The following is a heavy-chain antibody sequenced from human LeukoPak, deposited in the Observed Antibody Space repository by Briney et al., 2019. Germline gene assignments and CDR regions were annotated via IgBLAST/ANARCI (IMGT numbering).Heavy chain of an antibody. CDR3: ARWDGRDVI. Sequence: GGSLRLSCAASGFTFTSFWMSWVRQAPGKGLEWVANIKGDGSEKYYMDSVRGRFTISRDNAKNSLYLQMNSLRVEDTALYYCARWDGRDVIWGQGTMVTVSS. CDR1: GFTFTSFW. D-gene: IGHD2-21*01. V-gene: IGHV3-7*01. CDR2: IKGDGSEK. J-gene: IGHJ3*02.